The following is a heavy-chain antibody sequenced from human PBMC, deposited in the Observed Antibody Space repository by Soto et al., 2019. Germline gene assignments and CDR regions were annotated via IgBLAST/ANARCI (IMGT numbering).Heavy chain of an antibody. CDR1: GDSISSTIYS. V-gene: IGHV4-39*07. D-gene: IGHD1-7*01. CDR3: ARNYGHAFDI. CDR2: ISYNANT. Sequence: SETLSLTCIVSGDSISSTIYSWGWIRQPPGKGLEYIGTISYNANTYYNPSLMSRVTMSVDTSKNQFSLKLSSVTAADTAVYYCARNYGHAFDIWGQGTMVTVSS. J-gene: IGHJ3*02.